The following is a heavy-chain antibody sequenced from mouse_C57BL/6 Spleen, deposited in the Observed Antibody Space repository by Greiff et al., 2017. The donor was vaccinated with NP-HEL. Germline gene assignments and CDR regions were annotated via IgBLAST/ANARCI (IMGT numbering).Heavy chain of an antibody. V-gene: IGHV1-69*01. J-gene: IGHJ1*03. CDR2: IDPSDSYT. CDR3: ARSRYYGSRDFDV. CDR1: GYTFTSSW. Sequence: QVQLQQPGAELVMPGASVKLSCKASGYTFTSSWMHWVKQRPGQGLEWIGEIDPSDSYTNYNQKFKGKSTLTVDKSSSTAYMQLSSLTSEDAAVYYCARSRYYGSRDFDVWGTGTTVTVSS. D-gene: IGHD1-1*01.